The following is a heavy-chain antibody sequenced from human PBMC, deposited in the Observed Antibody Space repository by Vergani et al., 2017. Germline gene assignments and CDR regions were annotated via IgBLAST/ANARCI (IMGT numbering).Heavy chain of an antibody. CDR3: ARDRMTGGIRFDS. V-gene: IGHV3-7*03. J-gene: IGHJ4*02. D-gene: IGHD2/OR15-2a*01. CDR1: GFTFSNYW. Sequence: EVQLVESGGGLVQPGGSLRLSCAASGFTFSNYWMSWVRQAPGKGLEWVANIKQDGSEKYYVDSVKGRFTISRDNAKNSLCLQMNSLRAEDTAVYYCARDRMTGGIRFDSWGQGTLVTVSS. CDR2: IKQDGSEK.